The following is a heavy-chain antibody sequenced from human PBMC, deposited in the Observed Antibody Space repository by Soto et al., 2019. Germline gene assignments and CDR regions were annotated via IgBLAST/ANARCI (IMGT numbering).Heavy chain of an antibody. CDR3: AILGWEEIGEFDY. CDR2: ISSSSSTI. V-gene: IGHV3-48*01. D-gene: IGHD1-26*01. J-gene: IGHJ4*02. Sequence: GGSLRLSCAASGFTFSSYSMNWVRQAPGKGLEWVSYISSSSSTIYYADSVKGRFTISRDNAKNSLYLQMNSLRAEDTAVYYCAILGWEEIGEFDYWGQGTLVTVSS. CDR1: GFTFSSYS.